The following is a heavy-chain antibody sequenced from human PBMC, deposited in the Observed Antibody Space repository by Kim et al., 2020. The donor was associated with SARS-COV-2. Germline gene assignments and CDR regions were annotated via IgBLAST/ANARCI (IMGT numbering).Heavy chain of an antibody. CDR2: IIPIFGTA. Sequence: SVKVSCKASGGTFSSYAISWVRQAPGQGLEWMGGIIPIFGTANYAQKFQGRVTITADESTSTAYMELSSLRSEDTAVYYCARTYYYGSGRRFDAFDIWGQGTMVTVSS. CDR1: GGTFSSYA. D-gene: IGHD3-10*01. V-gene: IGHV1-69*13. CDR3: ARTYYYGSGRRFDAFDI. J-gene: IGHJ3*02.